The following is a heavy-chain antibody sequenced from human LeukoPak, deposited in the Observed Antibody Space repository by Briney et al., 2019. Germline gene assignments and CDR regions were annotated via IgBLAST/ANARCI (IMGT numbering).Heavy chain of an antibody. CDR1: GFTFSSYA. CDR2: ISGSGGST. CDR3: AKGPGNYYDSSGYLYYFDY. D-gene: IGHD3-22*01. V-gene: IGHV3-23*01. J-gene: IGHJ4*02. Sequence: GGSMRLSCAASGFTFSSYAMSWVRQAPGKGLEWVSAISGSGGSTYYADSVKGRFTISRDNSKNTLYLQMNSLRAEDTAVYYCAKGPGNYYDSSGYLYYFDYWGQGTLVTVSS.